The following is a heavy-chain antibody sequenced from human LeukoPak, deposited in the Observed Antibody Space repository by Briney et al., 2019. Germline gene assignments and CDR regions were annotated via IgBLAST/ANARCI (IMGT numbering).Heavy chain of an antibody. J-gene: IGHJ6*03. CDR3: ARGNAGAYYYYYYMDV. Sequence: GGSLRLSCAASGFTFSSYSMNWVRQAPGKGLEWVSSISSSSSYIYYADSVKGRFTISRDNAKNSLYLQMNSLRAEDTAVYYCARGNAGAYYYYYYMDVWGKGTTVTVSS. CDR2: ISSSSSYI. D-gene: IGHD7-27*01. V-gene: IGHV3-21*01. CDR1: GFTFSSYS.